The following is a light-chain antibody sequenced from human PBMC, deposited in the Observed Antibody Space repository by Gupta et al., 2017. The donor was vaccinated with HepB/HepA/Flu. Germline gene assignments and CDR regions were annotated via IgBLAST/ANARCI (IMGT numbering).Light chain of an antibody. CDR2: RND. Sequence: QSVLTQPPSASGTPGQRVTISCSGSSSNIGTNYVYWYQHLPGTAPKLLIYRNDRRPSGVPDRCSASKSGTSASLAISGLRSEDEADYYCAAWDDSLSGCVFGTGTKVTVL. J-gene: IGLJ1*01. V-gene: IGLV1-47*01. CDR3: AAWDDSLSGCV. CDR1: SSNIGTNY.